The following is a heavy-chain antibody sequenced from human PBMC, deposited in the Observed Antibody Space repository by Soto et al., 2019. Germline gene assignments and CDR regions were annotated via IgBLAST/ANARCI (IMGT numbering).Heavy chain of an antibody. D-gene: IGHD5-12*01. CDR3: ARRIVSTETFDY. Sequence: PSETLSLTCTVSGGSLTRYYWSWIRQPPGKGLEWIGFVYYTGIARYNPSLKNQVTISVDPSKNQFSLKLTSVLAAITAIYYCARRIVSTETFDYWGKGTLVIVSS. J-gene: IGHJ4*02. CDR2: VYYTGIA. CDR1: GGSLTRYY. V-gene: IGHV4-59*08.